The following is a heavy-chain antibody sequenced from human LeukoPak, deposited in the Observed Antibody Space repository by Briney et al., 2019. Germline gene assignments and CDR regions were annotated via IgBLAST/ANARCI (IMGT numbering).Heavy chain of an antibody. V-gene: IGHV3-23*01. CDR2: LSASGGTT. Sequence: GGSLRLSCAASGFSFSTYAMTWVRQAPGKGLEWVSDLSASGGTTYYADSVKGRFTTSRDNSKNTLYLQMNSLRAEDTAVYHCAKLPREYRSSTSCPHWFDTWGLGTLVTVSS. D-gene: IGHD2-2*01. J-gene: IGHJ5*02. CDR1: GFSFSTYA. CDR3: AKLPREYRSSTSCPHWFDT.